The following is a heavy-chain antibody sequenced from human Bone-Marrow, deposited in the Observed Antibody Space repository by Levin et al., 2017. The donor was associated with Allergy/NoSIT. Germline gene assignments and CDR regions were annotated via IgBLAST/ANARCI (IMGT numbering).Heavy chain of an antibody. CDR3: ARPGPYN. J-gene: IGHJ4*02. Sequence: PGGSLRLSCAASGFTFSSYAMHWVRQAPGKGLEWVAVISYDGSNKYYADSVKGRFTISRDNSKNTLYLQMNSLRAEDTAVYYCARPGPYNWGQGTLVTVSS. V-gene: IGHV3-30*04. CDR1: GFTFSSYA. CDR2: ISYDGSNK. D-gene: IGHD3-16*01.